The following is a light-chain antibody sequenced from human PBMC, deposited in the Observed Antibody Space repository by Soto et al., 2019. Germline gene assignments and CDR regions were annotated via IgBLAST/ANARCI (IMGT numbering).Light chain of an antibody. CDR3: QQYGSSPQYT. CDR1: QGVTSNN. Sequence: EIVLTQSPGTLSLSPGEATTLSCRASQGVTSNNLAWYPQKPGRAPRHLIFGASHRASDIPHRFSGSGSGNDFTLTISRLEPEDFAVYYCQQYGSSPQYTFGQGTKREIK. CDR2: GAS. J-gene: IGKJ2*01. V-gene: IGKV3-20*01.